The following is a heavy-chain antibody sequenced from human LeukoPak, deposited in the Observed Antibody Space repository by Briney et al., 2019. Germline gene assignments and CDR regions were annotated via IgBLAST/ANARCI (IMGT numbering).Heavy chain of an antibody. Sequence: SETLSLTCAVYGGSFSGYYWSWIRQPPGKGLEWIGEINHSGSTNYNPSLKSRVTISVDTSKNQFSLKLSSVTAADTAVYYCARSEVGATITFDYWGQGTLVTVSS. J-gene: IGHJ4*02. CDR2: INHSGST. CDR3: ARSEVGATITFDY. CDR1: GGSFSGYY. D-gene: IGHD1-26*01. V-gene: IGHV4-34*01.